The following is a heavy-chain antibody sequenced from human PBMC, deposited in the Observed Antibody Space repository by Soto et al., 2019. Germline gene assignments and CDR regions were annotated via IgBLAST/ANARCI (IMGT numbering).Heavy chain of an antibody. V-gene: IGHV3-30-3*01. J-gene: IGHJ4*02. CDR2: ISYDGSNK. CDR3: ARDGGSCSSTSCKGGGGDY. Sequence: QVQLVESGGGVVQPGRSLRLSCAASGFTFSSYAMHWVRQAPGKGLEWVAVISYDGSNKYYADSVKGRFTISRDNSKNTRYLQMNSLRAEDTAVYYCARDGGSCSSTSCKGGGGDYWGQGTLVTVSS. CDR1: GFTFSSYA. D-gene: IGHD2-2*01.